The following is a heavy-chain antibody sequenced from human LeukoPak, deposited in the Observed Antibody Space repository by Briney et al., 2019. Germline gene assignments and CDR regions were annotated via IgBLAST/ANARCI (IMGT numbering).Heavy chain of an antibody. CDR1: GASISSYF. V-gene: IGHV4-59*08. D-gene: IGHD2-8*01. CDR3: ARQMYLGGMDV. CDR2: IYDSGST. Sequence: SETLSLTCTVSGASISSYFWSWIRQPPGKGLEWIGYIYDSGSTNYNPSLTSRVTISVDTSKFHFSLKLSSVTAADTALYYCARQMYLGGMDVWGQGTTVTVSS. J-gene: IGHJ6*02.